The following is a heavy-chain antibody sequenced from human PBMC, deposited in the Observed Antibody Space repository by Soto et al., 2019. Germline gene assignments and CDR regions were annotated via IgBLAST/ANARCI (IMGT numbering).Heavy chain of an antibody. CDR2: ISGSGGST. CDR3: AKGYCSTTSCSFDY. V-gene: IGHV3-23*01. D-gene: IGHD2-2*01. J-gene: IGHJ4*02. Sequence: GVSLRLSCAASGFTFSNFAMNWVRQAPGRGLEWVSVISGSGGSTYYADSVKGRFTISRDNSKNTLYLQMNSLRAEDTAVYYCAKGYCSTTSCSFDYWGQGTLVTVSS. CDR1: GFTFSNFA.